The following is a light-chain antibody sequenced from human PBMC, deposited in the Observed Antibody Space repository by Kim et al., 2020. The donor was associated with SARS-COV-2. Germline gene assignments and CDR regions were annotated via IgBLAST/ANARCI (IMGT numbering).Light chain of an antibody. CDR2: GKD. J-gene: IGLJ2*01. Sequence: SSELTQDPAVSVALGQTVRITCQGDSLRSYYATWYQQKSGQAPVLVFYGKDKRPSGIPDRFSGSASGNTASLTITGALAADEADYYCASRDSRGRVVFGGGTKVTVL. CDR1: SLRSYY. CDR3: ASRDSRGRVV. V-gene: IGLV3-19*01.